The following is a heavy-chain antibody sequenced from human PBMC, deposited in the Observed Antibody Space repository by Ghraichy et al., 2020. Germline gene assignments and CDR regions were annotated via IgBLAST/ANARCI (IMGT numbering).Heavy chain of an antibody. CDR1: GFTFRYFG. Sequence: GESLNISCAASGFTFRYFGMHWGRQAPGKGLEWVAVIWHDGTKEYYADSVKGRFTISRDHSKETLYLTMNNLRAEDTAVYYFARELLYDGVTYYYGLDVWGQGTTVTVSS. CDR3: ARELLYDGVTYYYGLDV. D-gene: IGHD2-8*01. J-gene: IGHJ6*02. CDR2: IWHDGTKE. V-gene: IGHV3-33*08.